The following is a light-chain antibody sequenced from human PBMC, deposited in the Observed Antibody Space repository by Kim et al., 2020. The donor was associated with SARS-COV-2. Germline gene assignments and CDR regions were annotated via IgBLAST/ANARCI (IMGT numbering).Light chain of an antibody. V-gene: IGKV1-16*01. CDR3: QQYKSYPLT. J-gene: IGKJ4*01. Sequence: DIQMTQSPSSLSASVGDRVTITCRASQGLNTFLGWFQQKPGKAPKSLIYGASNLQSGVPSRFSGSGSGTDFTFTISSLQPEDFATYYCQQYKSYPLTFGGGTKVDIK. CDR1: QGLNTF. CDR2: GAS.